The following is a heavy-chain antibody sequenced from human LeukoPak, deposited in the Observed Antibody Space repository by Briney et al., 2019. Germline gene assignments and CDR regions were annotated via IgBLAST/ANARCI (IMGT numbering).Heavy chain of an antibody. J-gene: IGHJ3*01. CDR3: AIGTIAAAGYDAFHV. V-gene: IGHV4-38-2*02. CDR1: GYSIYSGYY. CDR2: KFHSGSI. D-gene: IGHD6-13*01. Sequence: SETLSLTCTVSGYSIYSGYYWGWIRQPPGKGLEWIGSKFHSGSIYYNPSLNSRVTISVATSKNQFSLKLNSVTAADTAVYYCAIGTIAAAGYDAFHVWGQGTMVTVS.